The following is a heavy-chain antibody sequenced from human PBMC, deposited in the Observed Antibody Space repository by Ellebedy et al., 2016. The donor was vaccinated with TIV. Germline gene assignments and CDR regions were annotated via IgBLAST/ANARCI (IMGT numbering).Heavy chain of an antibody. D-gene: IGHD5-12*01. CDR2: ISYDGSNK. CDR3: ARGNSGYDAVYLDY. J-gene: IGHJ4*02. CDR1: GFTFSSYA. Sequence: PGGSLRLSCAASGFTFSSYAMHWVRQAQGKGLAWVAFISYDGSNKYYADSVKGRFTISRDNSKNTMYLQKNSLRAEDTVVYYCARGNSGYDAVYLDYWGQGTLVTVSS. V-gene: IGHV3-30-3*01.